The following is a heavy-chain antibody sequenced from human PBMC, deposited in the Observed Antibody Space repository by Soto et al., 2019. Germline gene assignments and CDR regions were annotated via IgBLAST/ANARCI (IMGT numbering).Heavy chain of an antibody. CDR1: GGSISSGGYS. Sequence: QLQLQESGSGLVKPSQTLSLTCAVSGGSISSGGYSWSWIRQPPGKGLEWIGYIYHSGSTYYNPSLKSRVTISVDRSKNQFSLKLSSVAAADTAVYYCARLRGTLSYNDYYYGMDVWGQGTTVTVSS. CDR2: IYHSGST. D-gene: IGHD1-20*01. CDR3: ARLRGTLSYNDYYYGMDV. J-gene: IGHJ6*02. V-gene: IGHV4-30-2*01.